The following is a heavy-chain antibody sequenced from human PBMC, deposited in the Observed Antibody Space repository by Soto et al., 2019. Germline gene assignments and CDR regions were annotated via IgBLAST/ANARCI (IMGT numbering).Heavy chain of an antibody. D-gene: IGHD1-26*01. V-gene: IGHV1-69*01. Sequence: QVQLVQSGAEVKKPGTSVKVSCELSGGTFSNSAITWVRQAPGPGLGWLGGAIPVYGSTNYAQKFQGRVTITAGESATTTFMELSSLRSDDTAVYYCARRGVANSRDAFDIWGQGTLVTVS. J-gene: IGHJ3*02. CDR3: ARRGVANSRDAFDI. CDR1: GGTFSNSA. CDR2: AIPVYGST.